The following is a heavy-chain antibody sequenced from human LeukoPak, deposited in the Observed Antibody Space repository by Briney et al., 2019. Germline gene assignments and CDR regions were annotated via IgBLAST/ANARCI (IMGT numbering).Heavy chain of an antibody. CDR1: GYVFTGYY. CDR2: INPNSGGT. Sequence: GASVKVSCRASGYVFTGYYMHWVRQAPGQGLEWMGWINPNSGGTNYAQKFQGRVTMTRDTSISTAYMELSRLRSDDTAVYYCARSVEYSGYFVAVNFDYWGQGTLVTVSS. CDR3: ARSVEYSGYFVAVNFDY. V-gene: IGHV1-2*02. D-gene: IGHD5-12*01. J-gene: IGHJ4*02.